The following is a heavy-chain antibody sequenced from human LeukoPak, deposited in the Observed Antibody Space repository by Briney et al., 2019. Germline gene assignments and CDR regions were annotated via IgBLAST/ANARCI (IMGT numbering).Heavy chain of an antibody. CDR1: GGSISSGGYY. D-gene: IGHD2-15*01. J-gene: IGHJ4*02. V-gene: IGHV4-31*03. Sequence: SETLSLTCTVSGGSISSGGYYWSWIRQHPGKGLEWIGYIYYSGSTYYNPSLKSRVTISVDTSKNQFSLKLSSVTAADTAVYYCARDLLPYCSGGSCYDSVYWGQGTLVTVSS. CDR2: IYYSGST. CDR3: ARDLLPYCSGGSCYDSVY.